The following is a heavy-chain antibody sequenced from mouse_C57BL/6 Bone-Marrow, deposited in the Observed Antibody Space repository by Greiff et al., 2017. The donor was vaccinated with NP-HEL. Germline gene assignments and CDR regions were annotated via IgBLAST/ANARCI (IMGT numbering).Heavy chain of an antibody. D-gene: IGHD1-1*01. CDR3: TTTTTVVEGRY. J-gene: IGHJ2*01. CDR1: GFNIKDDY. Sequence: EVKLMESGAELVRPGASVKLSCTASGFNIKDDYMHWVKQRPEQGLEWIGWIDPENGDTEYASKFQGKATITADTSSNTAYLQLSSLTSEDTAVYYCTTTTTVVEGRYWGQGTTLTVSS. V-gene: IGHV14-4*01. CDR2: IDPENGDT.